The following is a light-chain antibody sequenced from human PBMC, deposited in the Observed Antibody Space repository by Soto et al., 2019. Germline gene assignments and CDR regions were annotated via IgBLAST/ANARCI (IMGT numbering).Light chain of an antibody. CDR1: QSVSSL. CDR2: DAS. J-gene: IGKJ4*01. CDR3: QQRSNWPLT. Sequence: EIVLTQSPATLSLSPGERATLSCRASQSVSSLLAWYQQKPGQAPRLLIYDASSRATGIPTRFSGSGSGTAFTLTISSLEPEDFAVYYCQQRSNWPLTFGGGTKVEIK. V-gene: IGKV3-11*01.